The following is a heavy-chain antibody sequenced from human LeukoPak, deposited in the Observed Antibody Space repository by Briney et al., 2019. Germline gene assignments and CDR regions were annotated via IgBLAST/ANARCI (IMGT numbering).Heavy chain of an antibody. D-gene: IGHD2-21*01. CDR1: GFTFSSYG. V-gene: IGHV3-30*18. Sequence: GGSLRLSCAASGFTFSSYGMHWVRQAPGKGLEWVAVISYDGSNKYYADSVKGRFTISRDNSKNTLYLQMNSLRAEDTAVDYCAKEALVAGPNYGMDVWGQGTTVTVSS. CDR2: ISYDGSNK. CDR3: AKEALVAGPNYGMDV. J-gene: IGHJ6*02.